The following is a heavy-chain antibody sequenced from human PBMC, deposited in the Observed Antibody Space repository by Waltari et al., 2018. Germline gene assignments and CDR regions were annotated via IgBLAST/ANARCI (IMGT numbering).Heavy chain of an antibody. J-gene: IGHJ3*02. CDR3: ARDRRVPFPTIVVVPNDAFDI. CDR1: GGTFSSYA. CDR2: IIPIFGTE. D-gene: IGHD3-22*01. V-gene: IGHV1-69*08. Sequence: QVQLVQSGAEVKKPGSSVKVSCKASGGTFSSYAISWVRQAPGQGLEWMGRIIPIFGTENYEQKYQGRVTITADKSTSTAYMELSSLRSEDTAVYYCARDRRVPFPTIVVVPNDAFDIWGQGTMVTVSS.